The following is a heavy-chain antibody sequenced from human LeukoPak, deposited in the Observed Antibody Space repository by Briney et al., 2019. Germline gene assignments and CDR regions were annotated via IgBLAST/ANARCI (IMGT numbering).Heavy chain of an antibody. CDR1: GYTFTGYY. Sequence: ASVKVSCKASGYTFTGYYMHWVRQAPGQGLEWMGWINPNSGGTNYAQKFHGRVTMTRDTSISTAYMELSRLRSDDTAVYYCARPAHRGGYNSFDYWGQGTLVTVSS. V-gene: IGHV1-2*02. CDR2: INPNSGGT. J-gene: IGHJ4*02. D-gene: IGHD5-24*01. CDR3: ARPAHRGGYNSFDY.